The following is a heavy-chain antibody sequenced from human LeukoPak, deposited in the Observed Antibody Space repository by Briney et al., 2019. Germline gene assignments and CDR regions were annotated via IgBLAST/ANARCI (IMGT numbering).Heavy chain of an antibody. J-gene: IGHJ4*02. V-gene: IGHV3-23*01. CDR1: GFTVSSNY. Sequence: PGGSLRLSCAASGFTVSSNYMSWVRQAPGKGLEWVSAISGSGGSTYYADSVKGRFTISRDNSKNTLYLQMNSLRAEDTAVYYCAKVLGTGTVVSDYWGQGTLVTVSS. CDR3: AKVLGTGTVVSDY. D-gene: IGHD6-13*01. CDR2: ISGSGGST.